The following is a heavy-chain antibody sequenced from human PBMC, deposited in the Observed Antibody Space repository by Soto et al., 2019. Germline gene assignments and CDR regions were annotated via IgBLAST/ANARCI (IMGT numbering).Heavy chain of an antibody. CDR2: ISSSSSYI. Sequence: EVQLVESGGGLVKPGGSLRLSCAASGFTFSSYSMNWVRQAPGKGLEWVSSISSSSSYIYDADSVKGRFTISRDNAKNSLHLEMNGLRAEDTAVYYCARDRGGDLKAFDIWGQGTMVSVSS. CDR3: ARDRGGDLKAFDI. J-gene: IGHJ3*02. D-gene: IGHD3-10*01. CDR1: GFTFSSYS. V-gene: IGHV3-21*01.